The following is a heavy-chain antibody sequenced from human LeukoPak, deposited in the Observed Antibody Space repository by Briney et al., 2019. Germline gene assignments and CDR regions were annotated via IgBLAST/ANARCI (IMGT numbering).Heavy chain of an antibody. V-gene: IGHV1-2*02. CDR2: INPNSGCT. CDR3: AGSSGWKYNIDY. CDR1: GYTFNGNY. D-gene: IGHD6-19*01. Sequence: ASVKDTCKASGYTFNGNYKHWVRQAPGQGLEWMGWINPNSGCTNYAQKFQGRVTMTRDTSISTAYMELSRIVSDSTTTIYYAGSSGWKYNIDYWGQGALLSVSS. J-gene: IGHJ4*02.